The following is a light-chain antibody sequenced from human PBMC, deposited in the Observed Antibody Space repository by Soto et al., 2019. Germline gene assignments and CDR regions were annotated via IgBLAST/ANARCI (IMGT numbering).Light chain of an antibody. Sequence: QSVLTQPPSASGSPGQSVTISCTGTNSDVGGYNYVSWYQQHPGKAPRLMIYEVSKRPSGVPDRFSGSKSDNTASLTVSGLQAEDEADYYCSSYTGSNNPVVFGGGTKLTV. CDR2: EVS. CDR1: NSDVGGYNY. V-gene: IGLV2-8*01. CDR3: SSYTGSNNPVV. J-gene: IGLJ2*01.